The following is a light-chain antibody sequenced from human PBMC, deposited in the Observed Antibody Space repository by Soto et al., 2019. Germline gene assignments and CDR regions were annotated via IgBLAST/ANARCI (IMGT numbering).Light chain of an antibody. CDR2: RNN. CDR1: TSNIGSNY. V-gene: IGLV1-47*01. J-gene: IGLJ1*01. Sequence: SVLTQPPSASGTRGQGVTISCSGSTSNIGSNYVYLYQQLPGTAPKLLIYRNNQRPSGVPDRFSGSKSGTSASLAISGLRSDDEADYFRETWDDSLTDFYVLCTGTKVXV. CDR3: ETWDDSLTDFYV.